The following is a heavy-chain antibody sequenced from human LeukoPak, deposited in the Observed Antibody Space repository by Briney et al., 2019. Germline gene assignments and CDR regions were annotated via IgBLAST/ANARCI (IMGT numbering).Heavy chain of an antibody. J-gene: IGHJ4*02. CDR2: IDINTGNP. CDR1: GYTFTSYD. Sequence: GASVKVSCKASGYTFTSYDINWVRQAPGQGLEWMGWIDINTGNPTYAQGFTGRFVFSLDTSVTTAYLEISTLKAEDTAIYYCARDVTTASFDYWGQGTLVTVSS. CDR3: ARDVTTASFDY. D-gene: IGHD4-11*01. V-gene: IGHV7-4-1*02.